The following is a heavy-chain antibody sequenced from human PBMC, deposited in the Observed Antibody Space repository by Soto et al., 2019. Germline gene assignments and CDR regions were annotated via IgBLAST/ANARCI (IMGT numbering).Heavy chain of an antibody. D-gene: IGHD1-26*01. CDR1: GFTFSSYA. J-gene: IGHJ6*02. Sequence: PXASLGLSCAASGFTFSSYAMSWVRQAPGKGLEWVSTISGSGGNAYYADSVKGRFTISRDNSKNTLRLQMNSLRADDTAVYYCAKDGASGSYPPYYYYGMDVWGQGTTVTVSS. CDR2: ISGSGGNA. CDR3: AKDGASGSYPPYYYYGMDV. V-gene: IGHV3-23*01.